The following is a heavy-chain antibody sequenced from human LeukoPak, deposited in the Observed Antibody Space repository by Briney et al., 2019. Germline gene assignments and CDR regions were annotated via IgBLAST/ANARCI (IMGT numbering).Heavy chain of an antibody. Sequence: ETLSLTCAVYGGSFSGYYWSWIRQAPGKGLEWVADIKQDGTQKYYVDSVEGRFTISRDNAKNSLYLQMNSLRVEDTAVYYCARDCGSDCSQAFDIWGQGTMVTVSS. J-gene: IGHJ3*02. CDR1: GGSFSGYY. CDR2: IKQDGTQK. CDR3: ARDCGSDCSQAFDI. D-gene: IGHD2-21*02. V-gene: IGHV3-7*05.